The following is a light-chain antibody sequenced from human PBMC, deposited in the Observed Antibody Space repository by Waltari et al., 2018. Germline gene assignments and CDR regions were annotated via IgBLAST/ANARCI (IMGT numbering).Light chain of an antibody. CDR3: QQYGSSPPRT. V-gene: IGKV3-20*01. CDR2: GAS. CDR1: QTVSSSY. Sequence: EIVLTQSPGTLSLSPGERATLSCRASQTVSSSYLAWYQQKPGQAPRLLIYGASSRATGLPDRFSCSGSGTDFTLTISRLEPEDFAVYYCQQYGSSPPRTFGQGTKVEIK. J-gene: IGKJ1*01.